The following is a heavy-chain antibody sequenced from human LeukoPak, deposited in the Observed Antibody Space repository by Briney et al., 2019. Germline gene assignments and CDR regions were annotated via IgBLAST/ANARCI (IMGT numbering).Heavy chain of an antibody. CDR2: MQYSGST. D-gene: IGHD6-19*01. CDR1: GGSISTYH. J-gene: IGHJ3*02. V-gene: IGHV4-59*01. Sequence: SETLSLTCSVSGGSISTYHWSWIRQPPGKGLEWIGYMQYSGSTNYNPSLRSRVTMSVDTSKNQFSLKLSSVTAADTAVYYCARSEQWLDGTHAFDIWGQGTMVTVSS. CDR3: ARSEQWLDGTHAFDI.